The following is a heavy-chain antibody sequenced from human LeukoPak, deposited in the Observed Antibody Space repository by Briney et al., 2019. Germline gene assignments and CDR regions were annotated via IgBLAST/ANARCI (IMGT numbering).Heavy chain of an antibody. CDR3: AKVYNSFGELSGFDY. J-gene: IGHJ4*02. CDR2: IHHSGST. D-gene: IGHD3-10*01. Sequence: SETLSLTCTVSGDSISGQGYYWNWIRQHPVKGLEWMGYIHHSGSTYYNPSLGSCITMSVDTSKNQFSLKLTSMTAADTAVYYCAKVYNSFGELSGFDYWGQGALVTVSS. V-gene: IGHV4-31*03. CDR1: GDSISGQGYY.